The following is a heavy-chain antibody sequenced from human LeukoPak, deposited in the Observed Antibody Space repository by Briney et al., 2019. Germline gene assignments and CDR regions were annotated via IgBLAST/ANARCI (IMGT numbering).Heavy chain of an antibody. CDR3: AGLAAISGSDYPDD. D-gene: IGHD1-26*01. J-gene: IGHJ4*02. CDR2: IFYSGNT. Sequence: PSETLSLTCTVSGVSISSYYWSWIRQPPGKGLEWIGYIFYSGNTIYNPSHRSRVTISADTSKNHFSLRLRSVTAADTAVYYCAGLAAISGSDYPDDWGQGTLVTVSS. V-gene: IGHV4-59*08. CDR1: GVSISSYY.